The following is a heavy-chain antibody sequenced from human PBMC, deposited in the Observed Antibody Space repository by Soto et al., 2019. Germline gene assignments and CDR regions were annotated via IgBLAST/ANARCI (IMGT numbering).Heavy chain of an antibody. CDR3: ARDLTIVPATHPQLENYGMDV. CDR2: ISPYNGHT. V-gene: IGHV1-18*01. J-gene: IGHJ6*02. D-gene: IGHD2-2*01. Sequence: QVQLVQSAGEVKKPGASVKVSCKASGYSFTSYGISWVRRAPGQGLEWMGWISPYNGHTQFVERFQGRVTMTTDTSTKTAYMELRNLRSDDTAHYYCARDLTIVPATHPQLENYGMDVWGQGTTVIVSS. CDR1: GYSFTSYG.